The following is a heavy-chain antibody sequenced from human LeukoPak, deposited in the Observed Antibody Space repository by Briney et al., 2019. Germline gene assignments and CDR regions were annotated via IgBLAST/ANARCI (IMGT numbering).Heavy chain of an antibody. CDR3: ARSQLELLYYYYYMDV. CDR1: GFTFSSYA. V-gene: IGHV3-7*01. J-gene: IGHJ6*03. D-gene: IGHD1-7*01. CDR2: IKQDGSEK. Sequence: GGSLRLSCAASGFTFSSYAMSWVRQAPGKGLEWVANIKQDGSEKYYVDSVKGRFTISRDNAKNSLYLQMNSLRAEDTAVYYCARSQLELLYYYYYMDVWGKGTTVTVSS.